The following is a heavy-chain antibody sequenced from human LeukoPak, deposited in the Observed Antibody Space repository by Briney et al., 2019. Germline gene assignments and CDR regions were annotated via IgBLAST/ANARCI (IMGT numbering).Heavy chain of an antibody. J-gene: IGHJ3*02. CDR3: AKDLTRHVLLGAFDI. D-gene: IGHD3-10*01. CDR2: ISGSGGST. V-gene: IGHV3-23*01. CDR1: GFTFSSYG. Sequence: PGGTLRLSCAASGFTFSSYGMSWVRQAPGKGLEWVSAISGSGGSTYYADSVKGRFTISRDNSKNTLYLQMNSLRAEDTAVYYCAKDLTRHVLLGAFDIWGQGTMVTVSS.